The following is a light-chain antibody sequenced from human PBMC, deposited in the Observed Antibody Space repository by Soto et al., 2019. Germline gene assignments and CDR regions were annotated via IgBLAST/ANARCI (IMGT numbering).Light chain of an antibody. Sequence: VLTQSPATLSLSPGERATLSCRASQSVSRYFAWYQQTPGQAPRLLIYDASNRATGIPARFSGSGSGTDFTLTIDSLEPEDFAVYYCQQRRTFGQGTKREIK. V-gene: IGKV3-11*01. CDR2: DAS. J-gene: IGKJ2*01. CDR3: QQRRT. CDR1: QSVSRY.